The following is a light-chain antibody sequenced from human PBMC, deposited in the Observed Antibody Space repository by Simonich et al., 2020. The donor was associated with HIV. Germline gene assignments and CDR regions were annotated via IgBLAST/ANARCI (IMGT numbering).Light chain of an antibody. J-gene: IGKJ2*01. CDR3: QQYNSFSYT. V-gene: IGKV1-NL1*01. CDR1: QYIINS. CDR2: AAS. Sequence: DIQMTQSPSSLSASVGDRVTITCRASQYIINSLAWYQQNPGKSPKLLLYAASRLQSGVPSRFSGSGSGADYTLTISSLQPEDFATYYCQQYNSFSYTFGQGTKLEIK.